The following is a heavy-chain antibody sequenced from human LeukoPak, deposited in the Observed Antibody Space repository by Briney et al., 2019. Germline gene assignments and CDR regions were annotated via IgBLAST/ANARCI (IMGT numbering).Heavy chain of an antibody. Sequence: SETLSLTCTVSGGSISSSSYYWGWIRQPPGKGLEWIGSIYYSGSTYYNPSLKSRVTISVDTSKNQFSLKLSSVTAADTAVYYCARDLGQYYDSSGYYSTVWGQGTMVTVSS. CDR3: ARDLGQYYDSSGYYSTV. CDR2: IYYSGST. J-gene: IGHJ3*01. D-gene: IGHD3-22*01. V-gene: IGHV4-39*07. CDR1: GGSISSSSYY.